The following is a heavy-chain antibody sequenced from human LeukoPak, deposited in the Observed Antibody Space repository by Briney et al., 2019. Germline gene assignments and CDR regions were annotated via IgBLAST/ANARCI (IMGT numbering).Heavy chain of an antibody. V-gene: IGHV3-30*18. CDR2: ISYDGSNK. CDR3: AKDEERGYSGIAVAGTTFDY. Sequence: SGRSLRLSCAASGFTFSSFGMHWVRQAPGQGLEWVSVISYDGSNKYYADSVKGRFTISRDNSKNTLYLQMSSLRAEDTAVYYCAKDEERGYSGIAVAGTTFDYWGQGTLVTVSS. D-gene: IGHD6-19*01. J-gene: IGHJ4*02. CDR1: GFTFSSFG.